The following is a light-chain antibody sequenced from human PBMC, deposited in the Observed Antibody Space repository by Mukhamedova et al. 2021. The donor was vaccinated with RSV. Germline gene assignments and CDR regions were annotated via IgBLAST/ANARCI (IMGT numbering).Light chain of an antibody. Sequence: WYQRRVHGKAPKLLISYASTLQTGVPSRFSGSGSGTDFTLTISGLQPEDFTIYHCQQFKTYPLTFGGGTKVDIK. V-gene: IGKV1-13*02. J-gene: IGKJ4*01. CDR3: QQFKTYPLT. CDR2: YAS.